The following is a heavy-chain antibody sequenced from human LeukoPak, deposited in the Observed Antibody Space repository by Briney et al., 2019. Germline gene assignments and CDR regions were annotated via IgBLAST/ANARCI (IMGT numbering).Heavy chain of an antibody. J-gene: IGHJ4*02. CDR2: MNPNSGNT. V-gene: IGHV1-8*01. D-gene: IGHD2-15*01. Sequence: ASVKVSCKASGYTFTSYDINWVRQATGQGLEWMGWMNPNSGNTGYAQKFQGRVTMTRDTSISTAYMELSRLRSDDTAVYYCAREGRVVVVAAGFDYWGQGTLVTVSS. CDR1: GYTFTSYD. CDR3: AREGRVVVVAAGFDY.